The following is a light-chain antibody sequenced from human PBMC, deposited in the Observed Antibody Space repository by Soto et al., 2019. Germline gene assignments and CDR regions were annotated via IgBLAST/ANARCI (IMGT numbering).Light chain of an antibody. J-gene: IGLJ2*01. Sequence: QSVLTQPPSASGAPGQRVTIACTGSSSDIGAEDAVHWYQQLPVTAPKLLIYNNDIRPSGVPDRVSGSNSGTSASLAITGLQAEDEGHYYCHSYDNRLSASVFGGGTKLPVL. CDR1: SSDIGAEDA. V-gene: IGLV1-40*01. CDR2: NND. CDR3: HSYDNRLSASV.